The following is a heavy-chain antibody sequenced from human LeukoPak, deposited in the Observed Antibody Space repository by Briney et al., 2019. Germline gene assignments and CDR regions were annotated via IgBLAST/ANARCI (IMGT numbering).Heavy chain of an antibody. V-gene: IGHV3-21*01. J-gene: IGHJ5*02. Sequence: GGSLRLSCAASGFTFSLYTMNWVRQAPGKGLEWVSSISDSSSYIYYADSVKGRFTISRDNAKNSLYLQMNSLTADDTAVYYCARDLHYYDTIENASWGQGTLVTVSS. CDR1: GFTFSLYT. D-gene: IGHD3-22*01. CDR2: ISDSSSYI. CDR3: ARDLHYYDTIENAS.